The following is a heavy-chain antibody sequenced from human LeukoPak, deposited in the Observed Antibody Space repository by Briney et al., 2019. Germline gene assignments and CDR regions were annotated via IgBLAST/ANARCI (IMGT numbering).Heavy chain of an antibody. J-gene: IGHJ4*02. CDR1: GFTFSSYA. Sequence: GGSLRLSCAASGFTFSSYAMSWVRQAPGKGLEWVSAISGSGGSTYYADSVKGQFTISRDNSKNTLYLQMNSLRAEDTAVYYCAKVWFGELYYFDYWGQGTLVTVSS. CDR3: AKVWFGELYYFDY. CDR2: ISGSGGST. V-gene: IGHV3-23*01. D-gene: IGHD3-10*01.